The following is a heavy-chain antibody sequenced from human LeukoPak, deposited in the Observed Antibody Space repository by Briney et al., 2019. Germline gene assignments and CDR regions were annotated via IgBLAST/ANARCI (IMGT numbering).Heavy chain of an antibody. CDR2: IRFDGNIK. CDR1: GFTFSNYG. CDR3: ATTYYYGSGSIH. Sequence: GGSLRLSCAASGFTFSNYGMHWVRQAPGKGLEWVAFIRFDGNIKYYADSVKGRFTISRDNSKNTLYLQMNSLRAEDTALYYCATTYYYGSGSIHWGQGTLVTVSS. J-gene: IGHJ4*02. V-gene: IGHV3-30*02. D-gene: IGHD3-10*01.